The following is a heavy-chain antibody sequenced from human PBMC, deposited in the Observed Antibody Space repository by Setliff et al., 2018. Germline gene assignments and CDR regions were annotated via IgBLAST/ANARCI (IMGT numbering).Heavy chain of an antibody. J-gene: IGHJ5*02. V-gene: IGHV5-51*01. CDR2: IYPGDSDT. Sequence: PGESLKISCKGSGYSFTSYWIAWVRQMPGKGLEWMGLIYPGDSDTRYSPSFEGQVTISADKSISTAYLQWSSLKASDTAMYYCARQYYNFWSGYSPKKCWFDPWGQGTLVTVSS. D-gene: IGHD3-3*01. CDR1: GYSFTSYW. CDR3: ARQYYNFWSGYSPKKCWFDP.